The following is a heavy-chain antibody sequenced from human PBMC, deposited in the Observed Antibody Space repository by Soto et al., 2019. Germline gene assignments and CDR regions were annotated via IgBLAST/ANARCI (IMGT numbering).Heavy chain of an antibody. D-gene: IGHD2-15*01. J-gene: IGHJ5*02. CDR2: IIPVFGTA. CDR1: GGTFSSYA. Sequence: QVQLVQSGAEVKKPGSSVKVSCKASGGTFSSYAISWVRQAPGQGLEWMGGIIPVFGTANYAQKFQGRVTITADESTSTAYVELSSLRSEDTAVYYCARDDCSGGSCYRGSWFDPWGQGTLVTVSS. V-gene: IGHV1-69*12. CDR3: ARDDCSGGSCYRGSWFDP.